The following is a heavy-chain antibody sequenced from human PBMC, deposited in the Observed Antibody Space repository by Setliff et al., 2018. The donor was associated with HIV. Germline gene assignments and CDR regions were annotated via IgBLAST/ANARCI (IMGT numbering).Heavy chain of an antibody. CDR3: TALNYDILTGYSDY. V-gene: IGHV1-69-2*01. D-gene: IGHD3-9*01. J-gene: IGHJ4*02. Sequence: ASVKVSCKASGYSFSDYYMHWAQQAPGKGLEWMGRVDPEDGETIYAEKFQGRVTTTADTSTDTAYMELSSLRSEDTAVYYCTALNYDILTGYSDYWGQGTLVTVSS. CDR1: GYSFSDYY. CDR2: VDPEDGET.